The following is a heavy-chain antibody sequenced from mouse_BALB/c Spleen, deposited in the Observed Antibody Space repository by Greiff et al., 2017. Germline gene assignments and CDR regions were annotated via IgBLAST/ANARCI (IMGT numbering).Heavy chain of an antibody. D-gene: IGHD1-1*01. V-gene: IGHV3-2*02. CDR2: ISYSGST. CDR1: GYSITSDYA. J-gene: IGHJ4*01. Sequence: EVHLVESGPGLVKPSQSLSLTCTVTGYSITSDYAWNWIRQFPGNKLGWMGYISYSGSTSYNPSLKSRISITRDTSKNQFFLQLNSVTTEDTATYYCARGDYYGSLYYAMDYWGQGTSVTVSS. CDR3: ARGDYYGSLYYAMDY.